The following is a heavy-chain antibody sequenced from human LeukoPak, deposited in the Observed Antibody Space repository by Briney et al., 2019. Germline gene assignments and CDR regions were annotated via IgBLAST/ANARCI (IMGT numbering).Heavy chain of an antibody. Sequence: PSETLSLTCTVSGGSISSYYWSWIRQPAGKGLEWIGRIYTSGSTNYNPSLKSRVPMSVDTSKNQFSLKLSSVTAADTAVYYCARAPEDYGSGSYSFWFDPWGQGTLVAVSS. CDR1: GGSISSYY. D-gene: IGHD3-10*01. CDR3: ARAPEDYGSGSYSFWFDP. J-gene: IGHJ5*02. V-gene: IGHV4-4*07. CDR2: IYTSGST.